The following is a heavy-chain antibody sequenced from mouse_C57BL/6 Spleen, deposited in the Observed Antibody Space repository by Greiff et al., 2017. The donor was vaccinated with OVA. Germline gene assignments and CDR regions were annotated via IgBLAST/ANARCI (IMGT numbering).Heavy chain of an antibody. V-gene: IGHV5-17*01. CDR3: ANYGSSYDYYAMDY. CDR1: GFTFSDYG. D-gene: IGHD1-1*01. J-gene: IGHJ4*01. Sequence: EVQLVESGGGLVKPGGSLKLSCAASGFTFSDYGMHWVRQAPEKGLEWVAYISSGSSTIYYADTVKGRFTISRDNAKNTLFLQMTSLRSEDTAMYYCANYGSSYDYYAMDYWGQGTSVTVSS. CDR2: ISSGSSTI.